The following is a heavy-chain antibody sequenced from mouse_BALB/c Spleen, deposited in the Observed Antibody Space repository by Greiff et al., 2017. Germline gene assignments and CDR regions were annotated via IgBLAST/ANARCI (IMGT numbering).Heavy chain of an antibody. V-gene: IGHV1S135*01. D-gene: IGHD4-1*01. Sequence: EVQLQQSGPELMKPGASVKISCKASGYSFTSYYMHWVKQSHGKSLEWIGYIDPFNGGTSYNQKFKGKATLTVDKSSSTAYMHLSSLTSEDSAVYYCASLLGFAYWGQGTLVTVSA. CDR3: ASLLGFAY. CDR2: IDPFNGGT. CDR1: GYSFTSYY. J-gene: IGHJ3*01.